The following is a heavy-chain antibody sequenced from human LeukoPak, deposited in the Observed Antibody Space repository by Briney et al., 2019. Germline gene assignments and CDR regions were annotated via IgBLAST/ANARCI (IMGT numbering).Heavy chain of an antibody. D-gene: IGHD4-17*01. CDR2: IYYSGST. Sequence: PSETLSLTCTVSGGSISSYYWSWIRQPPGKGLEWIGYIYYSGSTNYNPSLKSRVTISVDTSKNQFSLKLSSVTAADTAVYYCARVLSDYGDSDWFDPWGQGTLVTVSS. CDR3: ARVLSDYGDSDWFDP. CDR1: GGSISSYY. J-gene: IGHJ5*02. V-gene: IGHV4-59*01.